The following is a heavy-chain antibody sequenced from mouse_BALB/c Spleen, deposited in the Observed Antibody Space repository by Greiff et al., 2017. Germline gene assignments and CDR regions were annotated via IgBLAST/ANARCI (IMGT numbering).Heavy chain of an antibody. Sequence: VQVVESGAELARPGASVKMSCKASGYTFTSYTMHWVKQRPGQGLEWIGYINPSSGYTNYNQKFKDKATLTADKSSSTAYMQLSSLTSEDSAVYYCARFYYYGSSYTWFAYWGQGTLVTVSA. V-gene: IGHV1-4*01. D-gene: IGHD1-1*01. J-gene: IGHJ3*01. CDR1: GYTFTSYT. CDR3: ARFYYYGSSYTWFAY. CDR2: INPSSGYT.